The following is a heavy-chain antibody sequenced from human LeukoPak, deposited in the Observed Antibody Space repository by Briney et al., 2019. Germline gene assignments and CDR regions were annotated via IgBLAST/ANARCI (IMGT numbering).Heavy chain of an antibody. CDR1: GYTLIDFS. D-gene: IGHD3-22*01. Sequence: GASVTVSFTVSGYTLIDFSMHGVRPAPGKGLAWLGGFDSEDDEPIYAQKFQGRVRMTGDTSTETAYMELSALRSEDTAVYYCATLDFYYDSSGRPLPPDWGQGTLVTVSS. J-gene: IGHJ4*02. V-gene: IGHV1-24*01. CDR3: ATLDFYYDSSGRPLPPD. CDR2: FDSEDDEP.